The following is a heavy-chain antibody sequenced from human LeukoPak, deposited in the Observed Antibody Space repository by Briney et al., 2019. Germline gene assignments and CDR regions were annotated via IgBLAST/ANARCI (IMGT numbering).Heavy chain of an antibody. CDR3: AKDMQEIYSGMDV. CDR1: GFTFDDYA. Sequence: GGSLRLSCAASGFTFDDYAMHWVRQAPGKGLEWVSGISWNSGSIGYADSVKGRFTISRDNAKNSLYLQMNSLRAEDTALYYCAKDMQEIYSGMDVWGQGTTVTVSS. J-gene: IGHJ6*02. CDR2: ISWNSGSI. V-gene: IGHV3-9*01. D-gene: IGHD5-24*01.